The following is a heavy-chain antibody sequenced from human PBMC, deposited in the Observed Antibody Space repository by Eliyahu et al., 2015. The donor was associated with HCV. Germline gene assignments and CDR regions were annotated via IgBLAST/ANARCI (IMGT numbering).Heavy chain of an antibody. V-gene: IGHV4-59*01. Sequence: QVQLQEWGPGLVKPSETLSLTCTVSGGSISSYYWSWIRQPPGKGLEWIGFVFHSGNTNYNPSLKSRVTMSVDTSKNQFSLRLSSVTAADTAVYYCAISSDFYDMDVWGQGTTVTVSS. CDR2: VFHSGNT. J-gene: IGHJ6*03. CDR1: GGSISSYY. CDR3: AISSDFYDMDV. D-gene: IGHD2-21*02.